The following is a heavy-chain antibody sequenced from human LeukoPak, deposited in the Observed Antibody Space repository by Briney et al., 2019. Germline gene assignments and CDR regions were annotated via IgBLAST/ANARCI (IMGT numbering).Heavy chain of an antibody. CDR3: ASGGTCSALCLGNY. J-gene: IGHJ4*01. CDR1: GGSISSSNYY. D-gene: IGHD2-8*02. Sequence: SETLSLTCTVSGGSISSSNYYWGWVRQPPGKGLEWIGSIYYSGTTYYNTSLKSRVTMSVETSKNQFHLKLTSVTAADTAVYYCASGGTCSALCLGNYWGQGTLVTVSS. CDR2: IYYSGTT. V-gene: IGHV4-39*01.